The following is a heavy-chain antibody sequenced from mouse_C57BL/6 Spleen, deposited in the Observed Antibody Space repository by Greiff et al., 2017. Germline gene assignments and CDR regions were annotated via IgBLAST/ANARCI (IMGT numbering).Heavy chain of an antibody. CDR1: GFNIKDYY. J-gene: IGHJ2*01. CDR3: ARDLSTTVVAGFDY. D-gene: IGHD1-1*01. V-gene: IGHV14-2*01. Sequence: VQLKQSGAELVKPGASVKLSCTASGFNIKDYYMHWVKQRTEQGLEWIGRIDPEDGATKYAPKFQGKATITADTSSNTAYLQLSSLTSEDTAVYYCARDLSTTVVAGFDYWGQGTTLTVSS. CDR2: IDPEDGAT.